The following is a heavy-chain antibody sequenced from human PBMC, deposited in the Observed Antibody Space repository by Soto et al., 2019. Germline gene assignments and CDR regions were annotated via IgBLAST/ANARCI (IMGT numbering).Heavy chain of an antibody. V-gene: IGHV4-39*01. CDR2: IYYSGST. D-gene: IGHD3-22*01. J-gene: IGHJ2*01. Sequence: SETLSLTCTVSGGSISSSSYYWGWIRQPPGKGLEWIGSIYYSGSTYYNPSLKSQVTISVDTSKNQFSLKLSSVTAADTAVYYCARPYYYDSSGYRIDWYFDLWGRGTLVTVSS. CDR3: ARPYYYDSSGYRIDWYFDL. CDR1: GGSISSSSYY.